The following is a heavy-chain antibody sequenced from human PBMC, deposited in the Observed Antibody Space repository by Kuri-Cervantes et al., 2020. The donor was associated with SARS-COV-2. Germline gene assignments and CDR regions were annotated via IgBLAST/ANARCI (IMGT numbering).Heavy chain of an antibody. J-gene: IGHJ4*02. CDR3: AGQSTYDYVWGSYRLGY. V-gene: IGHV3-48*01. D-gene: IGHD3-16*02. CDR1: GFTFSSYS. Sequence: GGSMRLACAASGFTFSSYSMNWVRQAPGKGLEWVSYISSSSSTIYYADSVKGRFTISRDNAKNSLYLQMNSLRVEDTAVYYCAGQSTYDYVWGSYRLGYWGQGTLVTVSS. CDR2: ISSSSSTI.